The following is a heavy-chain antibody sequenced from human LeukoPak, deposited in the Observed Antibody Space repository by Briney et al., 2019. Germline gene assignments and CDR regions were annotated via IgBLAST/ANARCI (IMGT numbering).Heavy chain of an antibody. CDR1: AGSIRSDTLY. CDR2: IFYSGKS. V-gene: IGHV4-39*07. J-gene: IGHJ5*02. D-gene: IGHD2-2*03. Sequence: SETLSLTCTVSAGSIRSDTLYWSWIRQPPGKGLEWIGSIFYSGKSYSNPSLKSRVTISVDTSKNQFSLKMTSVTAADTAVYFCARGRGYCSPTTCQGLFDPWGQGNLVTVSS. CDR3: ARGRGYCSPTTCQGLFDP.